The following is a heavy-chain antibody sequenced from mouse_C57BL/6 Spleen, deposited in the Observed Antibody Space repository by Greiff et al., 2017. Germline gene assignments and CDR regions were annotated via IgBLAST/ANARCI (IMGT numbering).Heavy chain of an antibody. J-gene: IGHJ4*01. CDR3: ANYYGSSYLYAMDY. CDR1: GYTFTDYY. V-gene: IGHV1-19*01. D-gene: IGHD1-1*01. Sequence: EVQLQQSGPVLVKPGASVKMSCKASGYTFTDYYMNWVKQSHGKSLEWIGVINPYNGGTSYNQKFKGKATLTVDKSSSTAYMELNSLTSEDSAVYYCANYYGSSYLYAMDYWGQGTSVTVSS. CDR2: INPYNGGT.